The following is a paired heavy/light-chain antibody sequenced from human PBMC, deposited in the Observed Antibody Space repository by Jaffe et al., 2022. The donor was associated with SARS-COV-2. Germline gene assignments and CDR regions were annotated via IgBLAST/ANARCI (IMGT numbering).Light chain of an antibody. J-gene: IGLJ1*01. CDR1: SSDVGGYNY. Sequence: QSALTQPRSVSGSPGQSVTISCTGTSSDVGGYNYVSWYQQHPGKAPKLMIYDVSKRPSGVPDRFSGSKSGDTASLTISGLQAEDEADYYCSSYAGNNYVFGTGTTVTVL. CDR2: DVS. V-gene: IGLV2-11*01. CDR3: SSYAGNNYV.
Heavy chain of an antibody. CDR1: GFTFSSYA. V-gene: IGHV3-30-3*01. CDR3: ARDLSGGGNDY. J-gene: IGHJ4*02. Sequence: QVQLAESGGGVVQPGRSLRLSCAASGFTFSSYAMHWVRQAPGKGLDWVAVISHDGINKYYEDSVKGRFTISRDNSKNTLYLQMNSLRAEDTAVYYCARDLSGGGNDYWGQGTLVTVSS. CDR2: ISHDGINK. D-gene: IGHD3-16*01.